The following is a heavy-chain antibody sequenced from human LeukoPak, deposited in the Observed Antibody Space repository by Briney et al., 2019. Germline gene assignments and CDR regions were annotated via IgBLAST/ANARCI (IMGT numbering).Heavy chain of an antibody. CDR1: GGSISSYY. Sequence: PSETLSLTCTVSGGSISSYYWSWIRQPPGKGLEWIGYIYYSGSTNYNPSLKSRVTILVDTSKNQFSLKLSSVTAADTALYYCAATYYYDSSGYPNFDYWGQGTLVTVSS. CDR3: AATYYYDSSGYPNFDY. J-gene: IGHJ4*02. D-gene: IGHD3-22*01. V-gene: IGHV4-59*01. CDR2: IYYSGST.